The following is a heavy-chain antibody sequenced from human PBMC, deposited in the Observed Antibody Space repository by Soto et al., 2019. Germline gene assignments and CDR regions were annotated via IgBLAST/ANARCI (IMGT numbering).Heavy chain of an antibody. V-gene: IGHV1-24*01. J-gene: IGHJ4*02. CDR1: GYTLTEFS. CDR2: FDPEDGET. D-gene: IGHD2-2*01. CDR3: ATDGLGYCSSTSCPFDY. Sequence: GASVKVSCKVSGYTLTEFSMHWVRQAPGKGLEWMGGFDPEDGETIYAQKFQGRVTMTEDTSTDTAYMELSSLRSEDTAVYYCATDGLGYCSSTSCPFDYWGQGTLVTVSS.